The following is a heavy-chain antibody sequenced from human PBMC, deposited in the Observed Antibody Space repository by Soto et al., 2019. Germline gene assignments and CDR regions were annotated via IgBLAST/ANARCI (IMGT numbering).Heavy chain of an antibody. CDR2: INSDGSST. D-gene: IGHD4-17*01. Sequence: EVQLVESGGGLVQPGGSLRLSCAASGFTLNSYWMHWVRQAPGKGLVWVSRINSDGSSTSYADSVRGRFTISRDNARNTLYLQMSSLRAKGTAVYYCVLVAYGDFVHWGQGTLVTVSS. CDR1: GFTLNSYW. V-gene: IGHV3-74*01. J-gene: IGHJ4*02. CDR3: VLVAYGDFVH.